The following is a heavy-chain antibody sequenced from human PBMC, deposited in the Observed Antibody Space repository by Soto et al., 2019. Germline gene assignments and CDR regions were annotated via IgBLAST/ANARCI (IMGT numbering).Heavy chain of an antibody. Sequence: QVQLQESGPGLVKPSGTLSLTCAVSGGSISSSNWWSWVRQPPGKGLEWIGEIYHSGSTNYNPSLKSRVTISVDQSKNQFSLKLSSVTAADTAVYYCARDPGDLNYSSGRDGMDVWGQGTTVTVSS. D-gene: IGHD6-19*01. V-gene: IGHV4-4*02. J-gene: IGHJ6*02. CDR2: IYHSGST. CDR3: ARDPGDLNYSSGRDGMDV. CDR1: GGSISSSNW.